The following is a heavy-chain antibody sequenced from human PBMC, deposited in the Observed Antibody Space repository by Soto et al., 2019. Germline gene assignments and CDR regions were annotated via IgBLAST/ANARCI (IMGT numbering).Heavy chain of an antibody. D-gene: IGHD3-22*01. CDR3: ARGGGGTMIVVVPGYFDY. CDR1: GGTFSSYA. CDR2: IIPIFGTA. Sequence: SVKVSCKASGGTFSSYAISWVRQAPGQGLEWMGGIIPIFGTANYAQKFQGRVTIAADESTSTAYMELSSLRSEDTAVYYCARGGGGTMIVVVPGYFDYWGQGTLVTVSS. J-gene: IGHJ4*02. V-gene: IGHV1-69*13.